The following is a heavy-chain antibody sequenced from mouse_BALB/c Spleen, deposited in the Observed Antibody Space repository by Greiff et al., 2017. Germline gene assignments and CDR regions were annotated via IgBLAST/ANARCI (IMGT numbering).Heavy chain of an antibody. CDR2: IYPGNSDT. Sequence: EVQLVESGTVLARPGASVKMSCKASGYSFTSYWMHWVKQRPGQGLEWIGAIYPGNSDTSYNQKFKGKAKLTAVTSASTAYMELSSLTNEDSAVYYCTIAYYRYDDAMDYWGQGTSVTVSS. J-gene: IGHJ4*01. D-gene: IGHD2-14*01. CDR1: GYSFTSYW. V-gene: IGHV1-5*01. CDR3: TIAYYRYDDAMDY.